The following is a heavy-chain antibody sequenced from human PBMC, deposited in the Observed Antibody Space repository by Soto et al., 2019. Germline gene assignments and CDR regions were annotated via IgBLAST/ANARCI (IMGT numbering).Heavy chain of an antibody. CDR2: ISAYNGNT. Sequence: ASVKVSCKASGYTFTSYGISWVRQAPGQGLEWTGWISAYNGNTNYAQKLQGRVTMTTDTSTSTAYMELRSLRSDDTAVYYWARDSEVGLLEWPRWFDPWGQGTLVTVPQ. D-gene: IGHD3-3*01. J-gene: IGHJ5*02. CDR3: ARDSEVGLLEWPRWFDP. V-gene: IGHV1-18*04. CDR1: GYTFTSYG.